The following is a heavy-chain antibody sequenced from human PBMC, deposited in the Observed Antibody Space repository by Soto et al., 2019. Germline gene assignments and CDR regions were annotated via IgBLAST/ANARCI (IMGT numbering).Heavy chain of an antibody. Sequence: ASVNVSCKASGYTFTGYYMHWVRQAPGQGLEWMGWINPNSGGTNYAQKFQGWVTMTRDTSTSTAYMELSRLRSEDTAVYYCAREWYGDSYYYYMDVWGKGTTVTVSS. CDR2: INPNSGGT. V-gene: IGHV1-2*04. J-gene: IGHJ6*03. D-gene: IGHD4-17*01. CDR3: AREWYGDSYYYYMDV. CDR1: GYTFTGYY.